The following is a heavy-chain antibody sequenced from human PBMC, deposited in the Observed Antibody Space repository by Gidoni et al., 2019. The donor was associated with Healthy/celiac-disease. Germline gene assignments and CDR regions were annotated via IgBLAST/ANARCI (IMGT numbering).Heavy chain of an antibody. CDR3: ARDPLDSSSWPPGFDY. J-gene: IGHJ4*02. D-gene: IGHD6-13*01. Sequence: LEWLGRTYYRSKWYNDYAVSVKSRITINPDTSKNQFSLQLNSVTPEDTAAYYCARDPLDSSSWPPGFDYWGQGTLVTVSS. CDR2: TYYRSKWYN. V-gene: IGHV6-1*01.